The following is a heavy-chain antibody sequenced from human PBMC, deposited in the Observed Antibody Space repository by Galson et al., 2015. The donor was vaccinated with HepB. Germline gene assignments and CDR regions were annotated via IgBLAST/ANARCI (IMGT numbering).Heavy chain of an antibody. J-gene: IGHJ4*02. CDR3: AKDSHISGWLASFDC. D-gene: IGHD6-19*01. Sequence: SLRLSCAASGFTFSTYAMHWVRQGPGKGLEWVALISYDGDNVYYADSVKGRFTISRDNSKNTLSLQMNSLRPEDMGVYYCAKDSHISGWLASFDCWGQGTLVTLSS. CDR1: GFTFSTYA. V-gene: IGHV3-30*18. CDR2: ISYDGDNV.